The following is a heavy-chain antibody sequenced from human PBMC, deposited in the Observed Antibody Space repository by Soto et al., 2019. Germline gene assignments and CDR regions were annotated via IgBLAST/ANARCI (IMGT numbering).Heavy chain of an antibody. Sequence: SETLSLTCTVSGGSISSYYWSWIRQPPGKGLEWIGYIYYSGSTNYNPSLKSRVTISVDTSKNQFSLKLSSVTAADTAVYYCARVGYSYGTAGYYYGMDVWGQGTTVTVSS. J-gene: IGHJ6*02. V-gene: IGHV4-59*01. CDR3: ARVGYSYGTAGYYYGMDV. D-gene: IGHD5-18*01. CDR1: GGSISSYY. CDR2: IYYSGST.